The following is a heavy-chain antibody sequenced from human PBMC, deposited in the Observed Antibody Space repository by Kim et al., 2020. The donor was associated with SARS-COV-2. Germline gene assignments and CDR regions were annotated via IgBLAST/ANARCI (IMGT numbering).Heavy chain of an antibody. D-gene: IGHD3-10*01. V-gene: IGHV3-53*01. CDR1: GFTVSSNY. J-gene: IGHJ6*02. CDR3: ARWNYYGSGSSMYGMDV. CDR2: IYSGGST. Sequence: GGSLRLSCAASGFTVSSNYMTWVRQAPGKGLEWVSVIYSGGSTYYADSVKGRFTTSRDNSRNTLYLQMNSLRAEDTAVYYCARWNYYGSGSSMYGMDVWGPGTTVTVFS.